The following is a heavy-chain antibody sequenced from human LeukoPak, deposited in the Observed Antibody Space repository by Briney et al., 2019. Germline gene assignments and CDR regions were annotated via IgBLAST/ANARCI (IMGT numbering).Heavy chain of an antibody. D-gene: IGHD6-13*01. CDR3: ARGLAAAGDAFDI. V-gene: IGHV3-53*01. CDR2: IYSGGST. J-gene: IGHJ3*02. Sequence: GGSLRLSCAASGFTFSDYYMSWVRQAPGKGLEWVSVIYSGGSTYYADSVKGRFTISRDNSKNTLYLQMNSLRAEDTAVYYCARGLAAAGDAFDIWGQGTMVTVSS. CDR1: GFTFSDYY.